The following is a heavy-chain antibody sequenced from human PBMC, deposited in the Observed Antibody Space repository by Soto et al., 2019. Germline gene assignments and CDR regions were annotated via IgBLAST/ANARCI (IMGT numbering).Heavy chain of an antibody. Sequence: QVQLQESGPGLVKPSQTLSLTCPVSGGSISSGGYYWSWIRQHPGKGLEWIGYIFYSGSTFYNPSLKSRIAMSVDTSKNQSSLKLSSVTAAETAVYYCARAPGDYFGYWGQGTLLTVSS. J-gene: IGHJ4*02. CDR3: ARAPGDYFGY. CDR1: GGSISSGGYY. V-gene: IGHV4-31*03. CDR2: IFYSGST.